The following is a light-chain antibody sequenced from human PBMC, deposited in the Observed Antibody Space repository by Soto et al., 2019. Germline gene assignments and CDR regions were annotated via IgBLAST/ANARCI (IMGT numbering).Light chain of an antibody. J-gene: IGKJ5*01. CDR3: QQYGSSPT. CDR1: QSVGSD. Sequence: VMTQSPATLSVSPGARATLSCRASQSVGSDLVWYRQKPGQAPRLLIYGASNRATGVPDRFSGSGSGTVFTPTISSLQSDDFAVYYCQQYGSSPTFGQGTRLEI. V-gene: IGKV3-15*01. CDR2: GAS.